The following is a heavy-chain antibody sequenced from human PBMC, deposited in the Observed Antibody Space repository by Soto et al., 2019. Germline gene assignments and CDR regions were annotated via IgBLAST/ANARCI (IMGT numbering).Heavy chain of an antibody. CDR1: GFSFSNYG. Sequence: QAQLVQSGAEVKQPGASVKVSCNATGFSFSNYGFIWVRQAAGQGLEWMGWISGYNGDTNYARSLQGRGTMTTDTSTSTVYMELRSLRSDDTAVYFCARAEAYSSSWYAMDVWGQGTTVTVSS. J-gene: IGHJ6*02. V-gene: IGHV1-18*01. D-gene: IGHD2-2*01. CDR3: ARAEAYSSSWYAMDV. CDR2: ISGYNGDT.